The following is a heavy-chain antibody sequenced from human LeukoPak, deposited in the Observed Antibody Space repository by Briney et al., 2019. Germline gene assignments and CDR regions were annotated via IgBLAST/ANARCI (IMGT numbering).Heavy chain of an antibody. CDR2: ISSSRGHT. CDR3: AREFLYYYDSSGYFAVDY. Sequence: PGGSLTLSCAASGFTFSSFYMTWIRQAPGKGLEWLAYISSSRGHTSYADSVKGRFTISRDNTKNSVYLQLNSLRAEDTAVYYCAREFLYYYDSSGYFAVDYWGQGTLVTVSS. D-gene: IGHD3-22*01. J-gene: IGHJ4*02. V-gene: IGHV3-11*06. CDR1: GFTFSSFY.